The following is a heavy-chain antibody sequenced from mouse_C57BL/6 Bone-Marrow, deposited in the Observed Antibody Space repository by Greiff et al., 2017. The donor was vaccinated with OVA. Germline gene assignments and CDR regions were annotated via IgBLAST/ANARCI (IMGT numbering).Heavy chain of an antibody. J-gene: IGHJ3*01. D-gene: IGHD1-1*01. V-gene: IGHV1-81*01. CDR3: ARRVLRYQRGFAY. CDR2: IYPRSGNT. CDR1: GYTFTSYG. Sequence: QVQLQQSGAELARPGASVKLSCKASGYTFTSYGISWVKQRTGQGLEWIGEIYPRSGNTYYNEKFKGKATLTADKSSSTAYMELRSLTSEDSAVYFCARRVLRYQRGFAYWGQGTLVTVSA.